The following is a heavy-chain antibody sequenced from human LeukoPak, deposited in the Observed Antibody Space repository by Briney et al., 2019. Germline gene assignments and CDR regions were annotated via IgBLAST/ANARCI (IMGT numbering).Heavy chain of an antibody. CDR1: GYTFTGYG. J-gene: IGHJ3*02. D-gene: IGHD1-26*01. CDR2: ISTYNGNT. Sequence: ASVKVSCKASGYTFTGYGISWVRQAPGQGLEWMGWISTYNGNTNYAQKLQGRVTMTTDTSTSTAYMELRSLRSDDTAVYYCVRDSGYSGFYDDAFDIWGQGTMVTVSS. CDR3: VRDSGYSGFYDDAFDI. V-gene: IGHV1-18*01.